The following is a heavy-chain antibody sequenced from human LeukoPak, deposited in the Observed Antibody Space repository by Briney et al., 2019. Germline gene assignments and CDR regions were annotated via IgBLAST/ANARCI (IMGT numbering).Heavy chain of an antibody. V-gene: IGHV3-66*01. Sequence: GGSLRLSCVASGFTVSSNYMSWVRQAPGKGLEWVSVIYRGGSTNYADSVKGRFTISRDNAKNSLYLQMSSLRVEDTAVYYCARDLDGYRSGNGAWGQGTLVTVSS. CDR3: ARDLDGYRSGNGA. J-gene: IGHJ5*02. CDR1: GFTVSSNY. CDR2: IYRGGST. D-gene: IGHD5-12*01.